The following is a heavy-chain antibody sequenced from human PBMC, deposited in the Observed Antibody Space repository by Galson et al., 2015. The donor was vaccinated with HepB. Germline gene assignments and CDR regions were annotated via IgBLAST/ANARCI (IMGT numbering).Heavy chain of an antibody. Sequence: SLRLSCAASGFTFSDYYMSWIRQAPGKGLEWLSYISVSGTYTNYADSVKGRFTISRANAKNSLYLQMNSLRAEDTAVYYCARVADADYGDHSHFDSWGQGTLVTVSS. CDR3: ARVADADYGDHSHFDS. D-gene: IGHD4-17*01. J-gene: IGHJ4*02. V-gene: IGHV3-11*06. CDR2: ISVSGTYT. CDR1: GFTFSDYY.